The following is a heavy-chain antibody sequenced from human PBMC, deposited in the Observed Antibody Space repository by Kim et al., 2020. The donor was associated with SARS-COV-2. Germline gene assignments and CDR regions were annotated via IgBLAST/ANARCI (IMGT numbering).Heavy chain of an antibody. CDR1: GFTFSSYA. CDR2: ISYDGSNK. V-gene: IGHV3-30*04. CDR3: ARVEGGGYYYGAFDI. J-gene: IGHJ3*02. Sequence: GGSLRLSCAASGFTFSSYAMNWVRQAPGKGLEWVAVISYDGSNKYYADSVKGRFTISRDNSKNTLYLQMNSLRAEDTAVYYCARVEGGGYYYGAFDIWGQGTMVTVSS. D-gene: IGHD3-22*01.